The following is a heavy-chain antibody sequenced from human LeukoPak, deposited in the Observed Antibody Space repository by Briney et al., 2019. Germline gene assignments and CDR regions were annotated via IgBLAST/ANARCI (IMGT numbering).Heavy chain of an antibody. Sequence: GGSLRLSCAASGFTFDDFGMSWVRQAPGKGLKWGSGINWNGGSTGYADSVKGRFTISRDNAKNSLYLQMNSLRAEDTALYYCARDYSSHYYYYMDVWGKGTTVTVSS. D-gene: IGHD2-21*01. CDR3: ARDYSSHYYYYMDV. J-gene: IGHJ6*03. V-gene: IGHV3-20*04. CDR2: INWNGGST. CDR1: GFTFDDFG.